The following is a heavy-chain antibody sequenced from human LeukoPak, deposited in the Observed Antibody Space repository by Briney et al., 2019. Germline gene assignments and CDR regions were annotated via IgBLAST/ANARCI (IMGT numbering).Heavy chain of an antibody. CDR2: VSGSGSST. D-gene: IGHD1-26*01. CDR3: AKVKSGSYFDY. CDR1: GFTFSSYT. J-gene: IGHJ4*02. V-gene: IGHV3-23*01. Sequence: PGGSLRLSCAASGFTFSSYTMSWVRQAPGKGLEWVSAVSGSGSSTYCADSVKGRFTISRDNSKNTLYLQMNSLRAEDTAVFYCAKVKSGSYFDYWGQGTLVTVSS.